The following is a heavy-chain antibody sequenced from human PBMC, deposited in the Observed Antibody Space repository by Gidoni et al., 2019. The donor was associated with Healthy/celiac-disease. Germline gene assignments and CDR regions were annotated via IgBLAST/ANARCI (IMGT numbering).Heavy chain of an antibody. Sequence: QVQLVQSGAEVKKPGASVKVSCKASGYTFTSYYMHWVRQAPGQGLEWMGIINPSGGSTSYAQKFQGRVTMTRDTSTSTVYMELSSLRSEDTAVYYCARAYYDSSGKAPSGRNSLYYYGMDVWGQGTTVTVSS. V-gene: IGHV1-46*01. CDR2: INPSGGST. CDR3: ARAYYDSSGKAPSGRNSLYYYGMDV. J-gene: IGHJ6*02. CDR1: GYTFTSYY. D-gene: IGHD3-22*01.